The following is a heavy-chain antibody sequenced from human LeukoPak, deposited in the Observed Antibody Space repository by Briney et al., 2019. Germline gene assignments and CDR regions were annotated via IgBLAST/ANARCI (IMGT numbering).Heavy chain of an antibody. CDR2: IQYNGGYK. D-gene: IGHD3-22*01. CDR3: AKVYYPPGNPFDY. CDR1: GFTFSNYD. J-gene: IGHJ4*02. V-gene: IGHV3-30*02. Sequence: GGSLRLSCAASGFTFSNYDMHWVRQAPGKGLEWVAFIQYNGGYKYYADSVRGRFTISRDNSRSTLDLQMNSLRAEDTAVYYCAKVYYPPGNPFDYWGQGTLVTVSS.